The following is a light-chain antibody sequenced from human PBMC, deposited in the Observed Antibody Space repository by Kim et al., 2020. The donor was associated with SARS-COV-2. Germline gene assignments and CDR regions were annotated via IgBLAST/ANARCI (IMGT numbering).Light chain of an antibody. CDR1: QDIRNY. Sequence: DTQMTQSPSAMSASVGDRVTITCRASQDIRNYLGWFQQKPGKVPKRLIYAASSLHSGVPSRFSGSGSGTEFTLTIDSLQPEDFATYYCLQHKSYPLIFGQGTKLEIK. CDR2: AAS. J-gene: IGKJ2*01. V-gene: IGKV1-17*03. CDR3: LQHKSYPLI.